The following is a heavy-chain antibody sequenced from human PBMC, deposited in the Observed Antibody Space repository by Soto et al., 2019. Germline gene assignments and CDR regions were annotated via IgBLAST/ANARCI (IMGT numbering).Heavy chain of an antibody. CDR2: ISSSSSTI. CDR3: ARRGYSSSWFPFDL. V-gene: IGHV3-48*01. D-gene: IGHD6-13*01. CDR1: EFTFSTYS. J-gene: IGHJ5*02. Sequence: GGSLRLSCAASEFTFSTYSMNWVRQAPGKGLEWVSYISSSSSTIYYADSVKGRFTISRDNAKNSLYLQMSSLRAEDTAVYYCARRGYSSSWFPFDLWGQGTLVTVSS.